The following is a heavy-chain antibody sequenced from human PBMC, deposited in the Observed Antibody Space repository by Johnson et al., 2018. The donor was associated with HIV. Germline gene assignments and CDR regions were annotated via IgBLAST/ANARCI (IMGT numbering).Heavy chain of an antibody. V-gene: IGHV3-11*04. CDR3: VCLRAWTFDI. CDR1: GFTFSDYY. CDR2: IDSSGSGI. D-gene: IGHD3-10*01. J-gene: IGHJ3*02. Sequence: QVQLVESGGGLVKPGGSLRLSCASSGFTFSDYYINWIRQAPGKGLEWVSYIDSSGSGIYYAGSVKGRFTISRDNAKNSLYLQMHSLRAEYTAVYYCVCLRAWTFDIWGQGTRVTVSS.